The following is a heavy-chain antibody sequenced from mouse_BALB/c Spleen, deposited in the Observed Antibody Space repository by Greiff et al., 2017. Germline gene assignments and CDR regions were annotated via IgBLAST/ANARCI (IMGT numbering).Heavy chain of an antibody. CDR1: GYTFTDYW. J-gene: IGHJ1*01. D-gene: IGHD3-3*01. CDR2: IDTSDSYT. CDR3: ARLERDHWYFDV. V-gene: IGHV1-69*01. Sequence: QVQLLQSGAELVMPGASVKMSCKASGYTFTDYWMHWVKQRPGQGLEWIGAIDTSDSYTSYNQKFKGKATLTVDESSSTAYMQLSSLTSEDSAVYYGARLERDHWYFDVWGAGTTVTVSS.